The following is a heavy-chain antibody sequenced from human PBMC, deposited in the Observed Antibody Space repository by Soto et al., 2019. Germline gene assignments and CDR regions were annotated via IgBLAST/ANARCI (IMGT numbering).Heavy chain of an antibody. CDR3: AADYYDSSGYYHAGDFDY. D-gene: IGHD3-22*01. CDR2: INHSGST. CDR1: GGSFSGYY. Sequence: SETLSLTCAVYGGSFSGYYWSWIRQPPGKGLEWIGEINHSGSTNYNPSLKSRVTISVDTSKNQFSLKLSSVTAADTAVYYCAADYYDSSGYYHAGDFDYWGQGTLVTVSS. J-gene: IGHJ4*02. V-gene: IGHV4-34*01.